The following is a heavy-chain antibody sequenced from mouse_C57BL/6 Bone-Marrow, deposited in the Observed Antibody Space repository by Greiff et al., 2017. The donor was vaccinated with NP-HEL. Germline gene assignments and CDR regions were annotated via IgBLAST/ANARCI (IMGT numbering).Heavy chain of an antibody. J-gene: IGHJ2*01. CDR2: IDPNSGGT. V-gene: IGHV1-72*01. Sequence: QVQLQQPGAELVKPGASVKLSCKASGYTFTSYWMHWVKQRHGRGLEWLGRIDPNSGGTKYNEQFKSKATLTVDKPSSTADMQLSSLTSEDSAVYYCASCEFITTVVGPYWGQGTTLTVSS. D-gene: IGHD1-1*01. CDR1: GYTFTSYW. CDR3: ASCEFITTVVGPY.